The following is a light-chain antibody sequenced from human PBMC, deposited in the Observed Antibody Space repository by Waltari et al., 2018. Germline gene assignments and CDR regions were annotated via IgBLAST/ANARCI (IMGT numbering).Light chain of an antibody. Sequence: EIVLTQSPGPLSSSPGERATLARRASQSVSSSYLAWYQQQPGQAPRVLIHGASNRATGIPDRFSGSGSGTDFTLTISRLEPEDFAVYYCQQYGSSPWTFGQWTKVEIK. CDR1: QSVSSSY. J-gene: IGKJ1*01. CDR3: QQYGSSPWT. CDR2: GAS. V-gene: IGKV3-20*01.